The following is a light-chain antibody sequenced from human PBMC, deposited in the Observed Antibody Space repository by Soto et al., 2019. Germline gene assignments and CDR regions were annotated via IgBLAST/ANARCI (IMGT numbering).Light chain of an antibody. Sequence: LTQPASVSGSPGQSITISCTGTSTDVGRYNYVSWYQQHPGKAPKLMIYDVSNRPSGVSSRFSGSKSGITASLTISGLQAEDEADYYCSSYTSDSTYVFGTGTKVTVL. CDR2: DVS. J-gene: IGLJ1*01. CDR3: SSYTSDSTYV. CDR1: STDVGRYNY. V-gene: IGLV2-14*01.